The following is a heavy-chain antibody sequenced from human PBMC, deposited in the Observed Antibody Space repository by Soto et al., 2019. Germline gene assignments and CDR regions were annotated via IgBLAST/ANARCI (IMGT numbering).Heavy chain of an antibody. J-gene: IGHJ5*02. CDR2: INHIGST. Sequence: SETLSLTCAVYGGSFSGYYWSWIRQPPGKGLEWIGEINHIGSTNYNPSLKSRVTISVDTSKNQFSLKLSSVTAADTAVYYCARGLGGDNYYGSGSYRWFDPWGQGTLVTVSS. CDR3: ARGLGGDNYYGSGSYRWFDP. CDR1: GGSFSGYY. D-gene: IGHD3-10*01. V-gene: IGHV4-34*01.